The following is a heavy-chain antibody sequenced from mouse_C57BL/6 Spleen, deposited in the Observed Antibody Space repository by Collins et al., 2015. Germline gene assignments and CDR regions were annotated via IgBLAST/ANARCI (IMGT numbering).Heavy chain of an antibody. V-gene: IGHV1-53*01. CDR2: INPSNGGT. CDR1: GYTFTSYW. Sequence: QVQLQQPGTELVKPGASVKLSCKASGYTFTSYWMHWVKQRPGQGLEWIGNINPSNGGTNYDEKFKSKATLTVNKSSSTAYMQLSSLTSEDSAVYYCARRAYGSYWYFDVWGTGTTVTVSS. D-gene: IGHD1-1*01. J-gene: IGHJ1*03. CDR3: ARRAYGSYWYFDV.